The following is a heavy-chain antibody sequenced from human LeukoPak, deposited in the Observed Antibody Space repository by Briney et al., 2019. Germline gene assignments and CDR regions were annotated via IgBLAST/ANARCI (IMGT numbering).Heavy chain of an antibody. J-gene: IGHJ4*02. CDR1: GYTFTGYY. CDR3: ARSRGYRWLRQLSFDY. D-gene: IGHD5-12*01. Sequence: ASVTVSCTASGYTFTGYYMHWVRQAPGQGLEWMGWINTNTGNPTYAQGFTGRFVFSLDTSVSTAYLQISSLKAEDTAVYYCARSRGYRWLRQLSFDYWGQGTLVTVSS. V-gene: IGHV7-4-1*02. CDR2: INTNTGNP.